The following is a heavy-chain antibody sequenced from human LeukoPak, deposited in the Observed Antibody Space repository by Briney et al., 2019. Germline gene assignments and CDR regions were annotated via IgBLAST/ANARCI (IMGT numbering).Heavy chain of an antibody. Sequence: PGGSLRLSCAASGFTFSSYAMSWVRQAPGKGLEWVSVITGSGTETNYANSAKGRFTISRDNSKKTLYLQMNSLRAEDTALYYCAKGPYRDSNYYMDVWGKGTTVTVSS. D-gene: IGHD3-16*01. J-gene: IGHJ6*03. CDR3: AKGPYRDSNYYMDV. CDR1: GFTFSSYA. V-gene: IGHV3-23*01. CDR2: ITGSGTET.